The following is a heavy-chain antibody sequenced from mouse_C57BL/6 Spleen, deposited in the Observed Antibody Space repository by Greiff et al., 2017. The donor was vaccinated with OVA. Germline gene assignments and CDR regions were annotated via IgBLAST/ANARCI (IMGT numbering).Heavy chain of an antibody. Sequence: VQGVESGPGLVQPSQSLSITCTVSGFSLTSYGVHWVRQSPGKGLEWLGVIWRGGSTDYNAAFMSRLSITKDNSKSQVFFKMNSLQADDTAIYYCAILWLPYWYFDVWGTGTTVTVSS. CDR3: AILWLPYWYFDV. CDR1: GFSLTSYG. D-gene: IGHD2-2*01. V-gene: IGHV2-5*01. J-gene: IGHJ1*03. CDR2: IWRGGST.